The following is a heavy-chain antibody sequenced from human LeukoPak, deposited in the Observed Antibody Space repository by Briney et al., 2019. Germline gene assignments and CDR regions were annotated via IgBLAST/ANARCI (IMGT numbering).Heavy chain of an antibody. V-gene: IGHV3-30*18. Sequence: GGSLRLSCAASGFTLSSYGMHWVRQAPGKGLEWVAVISYDGSNKYYADSVKGRFTISRDNSKNTLYLQMNSLRAEDTAVYYCAKGCIAAAGTIDYWGQGTLVTVSS. CDR3: AKGCIAAAGTIDY. CDR1: GFTLSSYG. J-gene: IGHJ4*02. D-gene: IGHD6-13*01. CDR2: ISYDGSNK.